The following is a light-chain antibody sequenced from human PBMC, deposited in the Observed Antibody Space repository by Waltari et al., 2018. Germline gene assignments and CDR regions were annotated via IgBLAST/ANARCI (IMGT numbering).Light chain of an antibody. CDR1: SSNIGIYHL. CDR3: CSYAGSNSWV. J-gene: IGLJ3*02. V-gene: IGLV2-23*02. Sequence: QSALIQPASVSGSPGQSITISCPGTSSNIGIYHLVSWYQQYPGKAPTVMIYEVYKRPSGVSNRFSGSKSGNTASLTISGLQAEDETDYYCCSYAGSNSWVFGGGTKVTVL. CDR2: EVY.